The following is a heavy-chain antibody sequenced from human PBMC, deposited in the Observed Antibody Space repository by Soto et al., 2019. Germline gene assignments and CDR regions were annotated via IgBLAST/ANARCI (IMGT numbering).Heavy chain of an antibody. CDR2: IYYTGST. J-gene: IGHJ4*02. Sequence: SETLSLTCTVSGGSISSGDYYWSWIRQPPGKGLEWIGYIYYTGSTYYNPSLKSRVTISIDTSKNQFSLKLNSVTAADTAVYYCARERAGDRSGYYLDYWGQGTLVTVSS. D-gene: IGHD3-22*01. CDR1: GGSISSGDYY. CDR3: ARERAGDRSGYYLDY. V-gene: IGHV4-30-4*01.